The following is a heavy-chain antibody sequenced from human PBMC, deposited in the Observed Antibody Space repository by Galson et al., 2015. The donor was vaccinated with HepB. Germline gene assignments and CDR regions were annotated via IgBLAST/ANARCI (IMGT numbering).Heavy chain of an antibody. CDR1: GGTFSSYA. Sequence: SVKISCKASGGTFSSYAISWVRQAPGQGLEWMGRIIPILGIANYAQKFQGRVTITADKSTSTAYMELSSLRSEDTAVYYCARDPPDLLLVEYFQHWGQGTLVTVSS. CDR3: ARDPPDLLLVEYFQH. J-gene: IGHJ1*01. CDR2: IIPILGIA. V-gene: IGHV1-69*04. D-gene: IGHD2/OR15-2a*01.